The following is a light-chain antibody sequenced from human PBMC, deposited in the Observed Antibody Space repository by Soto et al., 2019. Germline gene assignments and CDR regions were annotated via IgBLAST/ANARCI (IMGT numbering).Light chain of an antibody. V-gene: IGLV2-14*01. CDR2: EVS. J-gene: IGLJ3*02. CDR3: SSYSSTSALGV. Sequence: QSALTQPASVSGSPGQSITISFTGTSSDIGVYNYVSWYQQHPGKAPKLIIYEVSNRPSGVSDRFSASKSGNTASLTISGLQTEDEADYYCSSYSSTSALGVFGGGTKLTVL. CDR1: SSDIGVYNY.